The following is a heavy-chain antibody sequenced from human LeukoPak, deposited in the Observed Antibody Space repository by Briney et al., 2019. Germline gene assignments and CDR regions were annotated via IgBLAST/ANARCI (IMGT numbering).Heavy chain of an antibody. CDR3: ARDLSGELPPYYMDV. Sequence: PSETLSLTCAVSGYSISSGYYWGWIRQPPGKGLEWIGSIYHSGSIYYNPSLKSRVTISVDTSKNQFSLKLSSVTAADTAVYYCARDLSGELPPYYMDVWGKGTTVTVSS. CDR2: IYHSGSI. CDR1: GYSISSGYY. D-gene: IGHD3-16*01. J-gene: IGHJ6*03. V-gene: IGHV4-38-2*02.